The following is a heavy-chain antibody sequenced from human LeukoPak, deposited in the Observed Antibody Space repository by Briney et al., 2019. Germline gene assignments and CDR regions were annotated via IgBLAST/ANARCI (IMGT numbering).Heavy chain of an antibody. D-gene: IGHD2-2*01. CDR3: ARDFGYCSSTSCRIYYYYGMDV. J-gene: IGHJ6*02. V-gene: IGHV4-4*07. CDR1: GGSISSYY. Sequence: SETLSLTCTVSGGSISSYYWSWIRQPAGKGLEWIGRIYTSGSTNYNPSLKSRVTMSVDTSKNQFSLKLSSVTAADTAVYYCARDFGYCSSTSCRIYYYYGMDVWGQGTTVTVSS. CDR2: IYTSGST.